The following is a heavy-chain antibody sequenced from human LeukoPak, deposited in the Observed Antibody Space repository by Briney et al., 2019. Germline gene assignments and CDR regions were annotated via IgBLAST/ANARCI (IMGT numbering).Heavy chain of an antibody. CDR3: ARSNWYEYFDN. V-gene: IGHV4-4*09. Sequence: SETLSLTCTVSGGSIGSYYWSWIRQPPGKGLEWIGYVYTSGSTNYNPSLKSRVTISADTSKNQFSLRLTSVTAADTALYYCARSNWYEYFDNWGQGTLVTVSS. D-gene: IGHD1-20*01. J-gene: IGHJ4*02. CDR1: GGSIGSYY. CDR2: VYTSGST.